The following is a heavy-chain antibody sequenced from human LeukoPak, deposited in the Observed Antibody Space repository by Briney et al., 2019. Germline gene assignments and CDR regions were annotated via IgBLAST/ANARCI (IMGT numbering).Heavy chain of an antibody. CDR2: ISGSGGST. V-gene: IGHV3-23*01. Sequence: PGGSLRLSCAASGFTFSSYGMSWVRQAPGKGLEWVSAISGSGGSTSYADSVKGRFTISRDNSKNTLYLQMNSLRAEDTAVYYCAKGRRDGYNAFDYWGQGTLVTVSS. J-gene: IGHJ4*02. CDR1: GFTFSSYG. CDR3: AKGRRDGYNAFDY. D-gene: IGHD5-24*01.